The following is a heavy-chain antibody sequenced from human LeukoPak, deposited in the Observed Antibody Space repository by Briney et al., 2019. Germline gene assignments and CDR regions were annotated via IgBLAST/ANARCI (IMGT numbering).Heavy chain of an antibody. V-gene: IGHV1-69*04. CDR1: GGTFSSYA. CDR3: ATMIVVSYAFDI. D-gene: IGHD3-22*01. J-gene: IGHJ3*02. CDR2: IIPILGIA. Sequence: SVKVSCKASGGTFSSYAISWVRQAPGQGLEWMGRIIPILGIANYAQKFQGRVTITADKSTSTACMELSSLRSEDTAVYYCATMIVVSYAFDIWGQGTMVTVSS.